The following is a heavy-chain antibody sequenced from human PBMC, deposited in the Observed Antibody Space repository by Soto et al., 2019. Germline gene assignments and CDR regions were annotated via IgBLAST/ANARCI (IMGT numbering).Heavy chain of an antibody. Sequence: GGSLRLSCVASGFSFSTYDMDWVRHDPGKAPEWIAHISTTSFTIYYADSVKGRFTISRDNAKNSLYLQMNSLRAEDTAVYYCASDLNGYYYYGMDVWGQGTTVNVSS. V-gene: IGHV3-48*04. CDR3: ASDLNGYYYYGMDV. CDR2: ISTTSFTI. CDR1: GFSFSTYD. J-gene: IGHJ6*02.